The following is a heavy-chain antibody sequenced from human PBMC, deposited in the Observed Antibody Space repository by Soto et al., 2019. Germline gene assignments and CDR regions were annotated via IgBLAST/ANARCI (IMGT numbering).Heavy chain of an antibody. CDR1: GFTFSNHG. CDR2: IRYDGTNR. J-gene: IGHJ4*02. V-gene: IGHV3-33*08. D-gene: IGHD6-19*01. Sequence: TGGSLRLSCAASGFTFSNHGMHWVRQAPGKGLEWITVIRYDGTNRFYADSVKGRFTISRDISENTVFLQMNSLRAEDTAVYYCGRESSSGRRDRIDYWGQGTLVTVSS. CDR3: GRESSSGRRDRIDY.